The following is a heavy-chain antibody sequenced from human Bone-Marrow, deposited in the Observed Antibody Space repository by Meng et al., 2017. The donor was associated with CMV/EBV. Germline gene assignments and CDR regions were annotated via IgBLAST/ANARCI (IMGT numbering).Heavy chain of an antibody. J-gene: IGHJ6*02. CDR2: ISGSGGTI. CDR1: GFIFTDYA. CDR3: ARVFGGEDV. D-gene: IGHD3-16*01. V-gene: IGHV3-23*01. Sequence: GGSLRLSCAASGFIFTDYAMSWVRQAPGKGLEWVSGISGSGGTIYYVDSVKGRFTISRDNTKNSLYLQMNSLRVEDTAVYYCARVFGGEDVWGQGTTVTVSS.